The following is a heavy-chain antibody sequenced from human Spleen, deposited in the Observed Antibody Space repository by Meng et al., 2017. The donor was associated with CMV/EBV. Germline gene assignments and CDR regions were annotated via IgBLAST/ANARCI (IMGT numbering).Heavy chain of an antibody. Sequence: QVQLQQWGAGLLKPSETLSLPCAVYGGSFSGYYWSWIRQPPGKGLEWIGEINHSGSTNYNPSLKSRVTISVDTSKNQFSLKLSSVTAADMAVYYCARGGYSGYYGYWGQGTLVTVSS. CDR1: GGSFSGYY. CDR3: ARGGYSGYYGY. V-gene: IGHV4-34*01. J-gene: IGHJ4*02. D-gene: IGHD5-12*01. CDR2: INHSGST.